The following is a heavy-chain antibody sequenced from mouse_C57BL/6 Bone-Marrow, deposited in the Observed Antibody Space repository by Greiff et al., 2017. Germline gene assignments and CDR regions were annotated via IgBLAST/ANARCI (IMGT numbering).Heavy chain of an antibody. J-gene: IGHJ2*01. D-gene: IGHD1-1*01. Sequence: SGAELVRPGASVKLSCTASGFNIKDDYMHWVKQRPEQGLEWIGWIDPENGDTEYASKFQGKATITVDTSSNTAYLQLSSLTSEDTAVYYCTATTVVERGDWGQGTTLTVSS. V-gene: IGHV14-4*01. CDR2: IDPENGDT. CDR1: GFNIKDDY. CDR3: TATTVVERGD.